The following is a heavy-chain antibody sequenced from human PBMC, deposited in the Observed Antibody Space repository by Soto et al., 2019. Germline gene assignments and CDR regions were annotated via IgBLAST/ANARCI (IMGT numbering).Heavy chain of an antibody. V-gene: IGHV5-10-1*01. CDR2: IDPSDSYT. Sequence: GESLKISCKGSGYSFTSYWISWVRQMPGKGREWMGRIDPSDSYTNYSPSFQGHVTIPADKSLSTAYLQWSSLKASDTAMYYCACTPGVVVPAVSYYYGMDVWGQGTTVTVSS. CDR3: ACTPGVVVPAVSYYYGMDV. CDR1: GYSFTSYW. J-gene: IGHJ6*02. D-gene: IGHD2-2*01.